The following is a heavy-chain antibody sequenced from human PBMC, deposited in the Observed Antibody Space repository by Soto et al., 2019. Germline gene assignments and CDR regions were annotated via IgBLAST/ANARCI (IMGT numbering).Heavy chain of an antibody. J-gene: IGHJ4*02. V-gene: IGHV3-48*03. CDR2: ISSSGETI. CDR3: ARDCFPFYDSEGRQGAF. D-gene: IGHD3-16*01. Sequence: EVQVVESGGDVGQPGGSLRLSCVASGFILSNYEINWVRQAPGKGLEWVSYISSSGETIYYADSVKGRFTVSRDNARQSVHLQINSLRAEDTAIYYCARDCFPFYDSEGRQGAFWGQGTLVTVST. CDR1: GFILSNYE.